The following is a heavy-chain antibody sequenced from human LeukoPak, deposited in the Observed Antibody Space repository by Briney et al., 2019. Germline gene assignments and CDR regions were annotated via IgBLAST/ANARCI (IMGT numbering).Heavy chain of an antibody. V-gene: IGHV4-34*01. J-gene: IGHJ6*03. Sequence: SETLSLTCAVYGGSFSGYYWRWIRQPPGKGLEWIGEINHSGSTNYNPSLKSRVTISVDTSKNQFSLKLSSVTAADTAVYYCARGGGRRYYYYYYYMDVWGKGTTVTVSS. CDR2: INHSGST. CDR1: GGSFSGYY. CDR3: ARGGGRRYYYYYYYMDV.